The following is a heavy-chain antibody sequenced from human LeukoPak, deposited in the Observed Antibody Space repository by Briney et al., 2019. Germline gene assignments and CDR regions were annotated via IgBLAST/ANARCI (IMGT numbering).Heavy chain of an antibody. CDR2: INPNSGGT. CDR1: GYTFTGYY. Sequence: GASVKVSCKASGYTFTGYYMHWVRQAPGQGLEWMGWINPNSGGTNYAQKFQGRVTMTRDTSISTAYMELSRLRPDDTAVYYCARDQNFVVVPAIDYWGQGTLVTVSS. CDR3: ARDQNFVVVPAIDY. V-gene: IGHV1-2*02. J-gene: IGHJ4*02. D-gene: IGHD2-2*01.